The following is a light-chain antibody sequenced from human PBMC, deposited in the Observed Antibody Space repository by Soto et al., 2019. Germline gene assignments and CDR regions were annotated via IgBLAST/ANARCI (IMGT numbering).Light chain of an antibody. CDR3: QQYYSTPPT. CDR2: WAS. Sequence: DIVMTQSPDSLAVSLGERATINCKSSQSVLYSSNNKNDLAWYKQKPGQPPKLLIYWASTRESGVPDRFSGSGSGTDFTLTISSLQAPDVAVYYCQQYYSTPPTFGQGTKVEIK. V-gene: IGKV4-1*01. J-gene: IGKJ1*01. CDR1: QSVLYSSNNKND.